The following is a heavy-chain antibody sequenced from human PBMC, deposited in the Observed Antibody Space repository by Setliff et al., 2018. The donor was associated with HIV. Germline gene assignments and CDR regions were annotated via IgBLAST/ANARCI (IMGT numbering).Heavy chain of an antibody. CDR1: GYNFTDHY. J-gene: IGHJ3*02. CDR3: ARMAPNHISWTGPQADDPFDI. D-gene: IGHD3-9*01. V-gene: IGHV1-2*02. CDR2: LNCKSGDT. Sequence: ASVKVSCKTSGYNFTDHYIHWVRQAPGQGLEWMGWLNCKSGDTKYAQKFQGRVTMARDTSINTIYIELSTLRSDDTAVFYCARMAPNHISWTGPQADDPFDIWGQGTMVTVSS.